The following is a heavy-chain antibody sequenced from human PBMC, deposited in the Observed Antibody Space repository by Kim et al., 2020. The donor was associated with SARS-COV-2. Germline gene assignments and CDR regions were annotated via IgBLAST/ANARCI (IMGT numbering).Heavy chain of an antibody. CDR1: GGSFSGYY. Sequence: SETLSLTCAVYGGSFSGYYWSWIRQPPGKGLEWIGEINHSGSTNYNPSLKSRVTISVDTSKNQFSLKLSSVTAADTAVYYCAGGIAVAVTRYFDLWGRGT. CDR2: INHSGST. D-gene: IGHD6-19*01. V-gene: IGHV4-34*01. CDR3: AGGIAVAVTRYFDL. J-gene: IGHJ2*01.